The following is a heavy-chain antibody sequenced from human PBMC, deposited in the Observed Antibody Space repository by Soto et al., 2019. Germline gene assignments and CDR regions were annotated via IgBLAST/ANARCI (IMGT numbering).Heavy chain of an antibody. J-gene: IGHJ4*02. CDR3: ARDLRDSSPYAL. CDR2: IYYRGST. D-gene: IGHD3-22*01. Sequence: QVQLQESGPGLVKPSETLSLTCTVSGDSISSGTYYWSWIRQPPGKELEWIGYIYYRGSTNYNPSLKSRVTISLETSKNQFSLNLNSVTAADTAVYYCARDLRDSSPYALWGQGTLVTVSS. V-gene: IGHV4-61*01. CDR1: GDSISSGTYY.